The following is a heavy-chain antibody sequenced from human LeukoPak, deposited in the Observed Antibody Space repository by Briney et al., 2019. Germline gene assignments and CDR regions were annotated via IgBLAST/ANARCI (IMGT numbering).Heavy chain of an antibody. D-gene: IGHD4-17*01. CDR1: GFTFSSYE. Sequence: PGGSLRLSCAASGFTFSSYEMNWVRQAPGKGLEWVSYISSSGSTIYYADSVKGRFTISRDNAKNSLYLQMNSLRAEDTAVYYCAKSRKVTSLDYWGQGTLVTVSS. CDR3: AKSRKVTSLDY. CDR2: ISSSGSTI. V-gene: IGHV3-48*03. J-gene: IGHJ4*02.